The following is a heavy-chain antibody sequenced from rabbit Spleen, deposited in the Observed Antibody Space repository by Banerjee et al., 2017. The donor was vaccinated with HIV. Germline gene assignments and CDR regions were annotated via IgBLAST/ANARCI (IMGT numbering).Heavy chain of an antibody. D-gene: IGHD1-1*01. Sequence: QSLEESGGGLVQPEGSLTLTCTASGFSFSSRYYMCWVRQAPGKGLEWIGCVGSGATGTTYYARWVNGRFTISSHNAQNTLYLQMNSLTAADTATYFCVRGASSSGYYSLWGPGTLV. CDR2: VGSGATGTT. J-gene: IGHJ4*01. CDR1: GFSFSSRYY. CDR3: VRGASSSGYYSL. V-gene: IGHV1S40*01.